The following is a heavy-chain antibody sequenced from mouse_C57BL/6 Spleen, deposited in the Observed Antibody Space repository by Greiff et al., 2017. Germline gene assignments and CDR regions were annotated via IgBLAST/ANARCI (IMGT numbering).Heavy chain of an antibody. J-gene: IGHJ2*01. CDR1: GYTFTDYY. V-gene: IGHV1-26*01. Sequence: EVQLQQSGPELVKPGASVKISCKASGYTFTDYYMNWVKQSHGKSLEWIGDINPNNGGTSYNQKFKGKATLTVDKSSSTAYMELSSLTSEDSAVYYCARQGQLRLRDFDYWGQGTTLTVSS. D-gene: IGHD3-2*02. CDR2: INPNNGGT. CDR3: ARQGQLRLRDFDY.